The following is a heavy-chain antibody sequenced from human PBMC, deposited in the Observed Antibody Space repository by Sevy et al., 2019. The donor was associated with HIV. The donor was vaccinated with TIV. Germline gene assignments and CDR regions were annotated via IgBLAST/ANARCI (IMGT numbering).Heavy chain of an antibody. CDR3: AKDREVVGAKIDF. V-gene: IGHV3-30*04. CDR1: GFTFNNYA. D-gene: IGHD1-26*01. CDR2: ISFHETIK. Sequence: GGSLRLSCAASGFTFNNYAMSWVRQPPGKGLEWVAVISFHETIKFYAECVKGRFTISRDNSKNTLYLEMNSLRAGDTALYYCAKDREVVGAKIDFWGQGTLVTVSS. J-gene: IGHJ4*02.